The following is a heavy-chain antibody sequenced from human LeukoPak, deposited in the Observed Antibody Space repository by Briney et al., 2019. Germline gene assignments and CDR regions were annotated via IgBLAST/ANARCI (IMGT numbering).Heavy chain of an antibody. CDR1: GFSLSTSGVG. D-gene: IGHD3-22*01. CDR2: IYWDDDK. CDR3: ARYYDSSGYYYNFDF. Sequence: ASGPTLVKPTQTLTLTCTFSGFSLSTSGVGVGWIRQPPGKALEWLALIYWDDDKRYSPSLKSRLTITKDTSKNQVALTMSNMDPVDTATYYCARYYDSSGYYYNFDFWGQGTLVTVSS. J-gene: IGHJ4*02. V-gene: IGHV2-5*02.